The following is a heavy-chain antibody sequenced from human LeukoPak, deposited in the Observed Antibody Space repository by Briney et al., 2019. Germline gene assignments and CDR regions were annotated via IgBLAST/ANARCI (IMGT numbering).Heavy chain of an antibody. Sequence: SVEVSCKASGGTFNSYAISWVRLAPGQRLEWMGRIIPIVGMPNYAQKFQGIVTITADKSTSTVYMELSSLRSEDTAVYYCASRSRRLNPVAGGVGFDIWGQGTMVTVSS. CDR2: IIPIVGMP. V-gene: IGHV1-69*04. CDR3: ASRSRRLNPVAGGVGFDI. CDR1: GGTFNSYA. J-gene: IGHJ3*02. D-gene: IGHD6-19*01.